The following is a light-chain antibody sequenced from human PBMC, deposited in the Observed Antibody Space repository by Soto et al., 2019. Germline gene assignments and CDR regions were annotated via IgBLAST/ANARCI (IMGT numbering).Light chain of an antibody. CDR3: MQALQTPFT. J-gene: IGKJ3*01. CDR2: LGS. CDR1: QSLLHSNGYNY. Sequence: DIVMTQPPLSLPVTPGEPASISCRSSQSLLHSNGYNYLDWYLQKPGQSPQLLIYLGSNRASGVHDRFSGSGSGTDFTLKISRVEAEDVGVYYCMQALQTPFTFGPGTKVDIK. V-gene: IGKV2-28*01.